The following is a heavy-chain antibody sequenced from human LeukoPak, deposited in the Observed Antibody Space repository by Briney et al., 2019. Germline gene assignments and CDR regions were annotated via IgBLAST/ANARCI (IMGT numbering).Heavy chain of an antibody. CDR2: INSDGSST. CDR3: AKYGDYWYLDL. Sequence: GGSLRLSCAASGFTFSSYWMHWVRQAPGKGLVWVSRINSDGSSTNYADSVKGRFTISRDNAKNTLYLQMNSLRAEDTAVYYCAKYGDYWYLDLWGRGTLVTVSS. J-gene: IGHJ2*01. CDR1: GFTFSSYW. V-gene: IGHV3-74*01. D-gene: IGHD4-17*01.